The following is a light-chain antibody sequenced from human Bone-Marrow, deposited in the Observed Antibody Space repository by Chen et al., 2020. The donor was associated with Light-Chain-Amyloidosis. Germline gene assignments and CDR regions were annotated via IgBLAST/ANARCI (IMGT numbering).Light chain of an antibody. J-gene: IGLJ1*01. CDR2: EVT. V-gene: IGLV2-14*01. CDR1: SSDVGGDNH. CDR3: SSYTITNTLV. Sequence: QSALTQPASVSGSPGQSITISCTGTSSDVGGDNHVSWYQQHPDKAPKLMIYEVTNRPSWVPVRFSGSKSDNTASLPISGLQTEDEADYFCSSYTITNTLVFGSGTRVTGL.